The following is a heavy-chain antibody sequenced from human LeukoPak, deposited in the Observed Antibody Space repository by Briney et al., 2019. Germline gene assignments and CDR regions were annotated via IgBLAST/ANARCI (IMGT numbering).Heavy chain of an antibody. J-gene: IGHJ5*02. D-gene: IGHD3-10*01. V-gene: IGHV4-30-4*07. CDR1: GGSISSGGYS. Sequence: SETLSLTCAVSGGSISSGGYSWSWIRQPPGKGLEWIGYIYYSGSTYYNPSLKSRVTISVDTSKNQFSLKLSSVTAADTAVYYCARGYGMVRGAFNWFDPWGQGTLVTVSS. CDR2: IYYSGST. CDR3: ARGYGMVRGAFNWFDP.